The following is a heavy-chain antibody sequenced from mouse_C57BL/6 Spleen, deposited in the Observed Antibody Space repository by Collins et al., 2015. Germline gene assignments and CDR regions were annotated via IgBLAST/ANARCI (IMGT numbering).Heavy chain of an antibody. Sequence: QVQLQQPGAELVKPGASVKMSCKASGYTFTSYWITWVKQRPGQGLEWIGDIYPGSGSTNYNEKFKSKATLTVDTSSSTAYMQLSSPTSEDSAVYYCAREEVITTVVEYFDVWGTGTTVTVSS. CDR2: IYPGSGST. J-gene: IGHJ1*03. CDR1: GYTFTSYW. V-gene: IGHV1-55*01. CDR3: AREEVITTVVEYFDV. D-gene: IGHD1-1*01.